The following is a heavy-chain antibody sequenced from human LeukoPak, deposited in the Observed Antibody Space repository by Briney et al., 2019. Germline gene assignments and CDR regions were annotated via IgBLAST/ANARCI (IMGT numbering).Heavy chain of an antibody. J-gene: IGHJ3*01. Sequence: SETLSLTCTVSGVSISSGNFYWSWTRQSAGKGLEWIGHVYSTGNTKYNPPLKSRVTISADTSKNQISLRLRSVTAADTAMFYCARDGDAVSAAIAGAFDLWGRGTMVTVSS. CDR2: VYSTGNT. CDR1: GVSISSGNFY. CDR3: ARDGDAVSAAIAGAFDL. D-gene: IGHD2-2*01. V-gene: IGHV4-61*09.